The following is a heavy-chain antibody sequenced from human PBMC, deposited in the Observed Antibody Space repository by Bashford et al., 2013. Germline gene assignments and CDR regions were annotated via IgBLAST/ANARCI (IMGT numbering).Heavy chain of an antibody. D-gene: IGHD6-6*01. V-gene: IGHV3-21*01. CDR3: ARVDSSSSFFYDAMDV. J-gene: IGHJ6*02. CDR2: ISGSSSYI. Sequence: VRQAPGKGLEWVSSISGSSSYIYYADSVKGRFTISRDNAKNSLYLQMNSLRAEDTAVYYCARVDSSSSFFYDAMDVWGQGTTVTVSS.